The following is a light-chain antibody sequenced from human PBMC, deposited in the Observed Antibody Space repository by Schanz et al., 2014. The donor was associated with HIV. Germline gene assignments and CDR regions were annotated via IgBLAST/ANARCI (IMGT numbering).Light chain of an antibody. V-gene: IGKV1-27*01. CDR1: QGIGNS. CDR2: AAS. J-gene: IGKJ1*01. Sequence: DIQMTQSPSSLSASVGDRVTITCRASQGIGNSLAWYQQKPGKVPSLLIYAASTLQFGVPSRFGGSGSGTDFTLTISSLQPEDFATYYCQQSYNTPTFGQGTRVEIK. CDR3: QQSYNTPT.